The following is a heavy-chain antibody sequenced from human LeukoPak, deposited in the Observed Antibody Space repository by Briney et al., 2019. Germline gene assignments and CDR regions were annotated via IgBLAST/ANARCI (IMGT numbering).Heavy chain of an antibody. Sequence: GGSLRLSCAVSGFTFSSYAMNWVRQAPGKGLEWVSTTSGSGGSTYYADSAKGRFTISRDNSKNTLYLQMNSLRAEDTAVYYCAASSGYYYTAFRYWGQGTLVTVSS. V-gene: IGHV3-23*01. CDR1: GFTFSSYA. CDR3: AASSGYYYTAFRY. D-gene: IGHD3-22*01. CDR2: TSGSGGST. J-gene: IGHJ4*02.